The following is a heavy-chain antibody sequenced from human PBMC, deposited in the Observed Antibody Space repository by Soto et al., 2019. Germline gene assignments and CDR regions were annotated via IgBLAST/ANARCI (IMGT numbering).Heavy chain of an antibody. CDR1: GGSLSYYY. D-gene: IGHD3-10*01. V-gene: IGHV4-34*01. CDR2: INHSGTI. J-gene: IGHJ4*02. Sequence: PSETLSLTCSVNGGSLSYYYWSWIRQSPGKGLEWIGEINHSGTINFNPSLKSRVTISIDTSENQFSLTLRSVTAADTAIYYCARSFRGVSLDWGQGTLVTVSS. CDR3: ARSFRGVSLD.